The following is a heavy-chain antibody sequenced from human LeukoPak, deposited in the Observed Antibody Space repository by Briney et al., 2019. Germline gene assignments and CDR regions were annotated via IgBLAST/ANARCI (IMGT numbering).Heavy chain of an antibody. Sequence: SETLSLTCTVSGGSISSYYWSWIRQPAGKGLEWIGRIYTSGSTNYNPSLKSRVTMSVDTSKNQFSLKLSSVTAADTAVYYCARDLTKLNSDNWIDPWGQGIPVTVSP. CDR3: ARDLTKLNSDNWIDP. CDR1: GGSISSYY. V-gene: IGHV4-4*07. CDR2: IYTSGST. J-gene: IGHJ5*02. D-gene: IGHD4-23*01.